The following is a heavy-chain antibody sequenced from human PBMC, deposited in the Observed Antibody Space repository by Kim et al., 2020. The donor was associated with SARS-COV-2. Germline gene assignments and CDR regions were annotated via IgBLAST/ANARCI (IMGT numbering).Heavy chain of an antibody. CDR3: ARTHGYCSGWFDY. D-gene: IGHD6-19*01. CDR1: GFTFSSCE. V-gene: IGHV3-48*03. CDR2: ISGSGGTI. Sequence: GGSLRLSCAASGFTFSSCEMNWVRQAPGKGLEWVSAISGSGGTIYYADSVKGRFTISRDNSKNTLYLQMNSLRAEDTAVYYCARTHGYCSGWFDYWGQGTLVTVSS. J-gene: IGHJ4*02.